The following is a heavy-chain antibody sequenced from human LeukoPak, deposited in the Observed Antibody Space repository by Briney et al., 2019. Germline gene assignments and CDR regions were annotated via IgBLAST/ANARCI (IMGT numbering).Heavy chain of an antibody. J-gene: IGHJ4*02. CDR2: IKSDGSSA. D-gene: IGHD6-13*01. CDR1: GFTFSSYS. V-gene: IGHV3-74*01. CDR3: ATSPPDSSWVY. Sequence: PGGSLRLSCAASGFTFSSYSMHWVRQAPGKGLVWVSLIKSDGSSANYAESVKGRFTISRDNAKKTMHLQMNSLGAEYTAVYYCATSPPDSSWVYWGQGTLVTVSS.